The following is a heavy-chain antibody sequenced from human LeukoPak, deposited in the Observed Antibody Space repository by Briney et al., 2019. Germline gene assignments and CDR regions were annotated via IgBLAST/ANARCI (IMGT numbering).Heavy chain of an antibody. Sequence: GASVKVSCKASAYTFTAYYLHWVRQAPGQGPEWVGCIDPNNGDTDYAQEFQGRVSMTRVRSISTAYMELSRLTSDDTAVYYCARRSRNGLDAFDIWGQGTMATVSS. V-gene: IGHV1-2*02. D-gene: IGHD2-8*01. CDR3: ARRSRNGLDAFDI. CDR2: IDPNNGDT. J-gene: IGHJ3*02. CDR1: AYTFTAYY.